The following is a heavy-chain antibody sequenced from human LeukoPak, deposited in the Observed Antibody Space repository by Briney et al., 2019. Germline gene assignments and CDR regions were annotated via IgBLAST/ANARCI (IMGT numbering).Heavy chain of an antibody. D-gene: IGHD3-9*01. CDR1: GYTLTSNG. V-gene: IGHV1-18*04. Sequence: ASMKVSRKASGYTLTSNGISWVRQAPGQGLEWMGWISVYNGNTNYAQKFQGRVTMTTDTSTSTAYMELRSLRSDDTAVYYCARWRGANVLRYFDYEMEPAAPSGHFDYWGQGTLVTVSS. CDR2: ISVYNGNT. CDR3: ARWRGANVLRYFDYEMEPAAPSGHFDY. J-gene: IGHJ4*02.